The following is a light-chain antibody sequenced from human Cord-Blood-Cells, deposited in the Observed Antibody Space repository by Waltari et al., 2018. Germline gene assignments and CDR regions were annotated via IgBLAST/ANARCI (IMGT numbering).Light chain of an antibody. Sequence: QPALTPPPSASASPAQPVTITSTGTTSSVGGCNYDSCYQQHPGNAPNLMIDEVSKRPSGVPDRFSGSKSDNTASLTVAGHQAEDEDDYYCSSYAGSNNYVFGTGTKVTVL. CDR2: EVS. CDR3: SSYAGSNNYV. CDR1: TSSVGGCNY. V-gene: IGLV2-8*01. J-gene: IGLJ1*01.